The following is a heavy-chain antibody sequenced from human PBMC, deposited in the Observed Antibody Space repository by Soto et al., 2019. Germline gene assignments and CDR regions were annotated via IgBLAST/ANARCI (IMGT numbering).Heavy chain of an antibody. CDR2: IGLSTEVV. J-gene: IGHJ5*02. CDR3: AGDGGGVYYAYDL. CDR1: GFPFKNYF. Sequence: LRLSFVASGFPFKNYFMGWIRQSPGKGLEWLSYIGLSTEVVYYSKSVQGRFTISRDNARDSLYLHMTSLTVEDTATYYCAGDGGGVYYAYDLWGQGTMVTVSS. V-gene: IGHV3-11*01. D-gene: IGHD3-16*01.